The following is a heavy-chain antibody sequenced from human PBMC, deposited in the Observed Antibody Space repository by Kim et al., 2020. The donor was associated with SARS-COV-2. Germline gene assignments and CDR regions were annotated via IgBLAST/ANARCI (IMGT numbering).Heavy chain of an antibody. Sequence: SDGSTTTYADSVKGRFTISRYNAKNTLYLQMNSLRAEDTAVYYCTRDLVSWGQGILVTVSS. CDR2: SDGSTT. J-gene: IGHJ5*02. CDR3: TRDLVS. V-gene: IGHV3-74*01. D-gene: IGHD2-8*02.